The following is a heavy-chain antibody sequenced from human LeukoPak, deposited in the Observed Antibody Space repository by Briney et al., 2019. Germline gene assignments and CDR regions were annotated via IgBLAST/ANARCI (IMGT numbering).Heavy chain of an antibody. CDR1: GFTFSSYA. CDR3: AKEVGATMLGRLHY. Sequence: PGGSLRLSCAASGFTFSSYAMSWVRQAPGKGLEWVSGISGSGDRTCYAESVKGRFTISRDNSKNTLDVQMNSLRAEDTAVYYCAKEVGATMLGRLHYWGQGALVTVSS. J-gene: IGHJ4*02. CDR2: ISGSGDRT. D-gene: IGHD1-26*01. V-gene: IGHV3-23*01.